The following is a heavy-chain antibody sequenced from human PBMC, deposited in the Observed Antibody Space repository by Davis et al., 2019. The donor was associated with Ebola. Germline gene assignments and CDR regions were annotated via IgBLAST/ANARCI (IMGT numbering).Heavy chain of an antibody. CDR3: AKDSAPSPELRFLEWISPFDY. CDR2: ISSDAATT. Sequence: GESLKIPCATPEFAFSQNVMNWVRQAPGRGLEWVAVISSDAATTFYADSVKGRFTISRDNSKNTLYLQMNRLRAEDSAVYYCAKDSAPSPELRFLEWISPFDYWGQGTQVTVSS. CDR1: EFAFSQNV. V-gene: IGHV3-23*01. J-gene: IGHJ4*02. D-gene: IGHD3-3*01.